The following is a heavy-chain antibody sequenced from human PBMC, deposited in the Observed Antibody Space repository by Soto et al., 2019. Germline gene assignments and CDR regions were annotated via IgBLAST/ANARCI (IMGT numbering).Heavy chain of an antibody. J-gene: IGHJ6*02. CDR1: GGSFSGYY. D-gene: IGHD1-26*01. Sequence: PSETLSLTCAVYGGSFSGYYWSWIRQPPGKGLEWIGEINHSGSTNYNPSLKSRVTISVDTSKNQFSLKLSSVTAADTAVYYCARVSRELAYYYYGMDVWGQGTTVT. V-gene: IGHV4-34*01. CDR3: ARVSRELAYYYYGMDV. CDR2: INHSGST.